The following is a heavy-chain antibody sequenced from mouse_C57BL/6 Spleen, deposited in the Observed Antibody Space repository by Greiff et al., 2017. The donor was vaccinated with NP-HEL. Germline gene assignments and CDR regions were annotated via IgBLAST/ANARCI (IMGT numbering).Heavy chain of an antibody. J-gene: IGHJ1*03. D-gene: IGHD2-5*01. Sequence: DVQLQESGPGLAKPSQTLSLTCSVTGYSITSDYWNWIRKFPGNKLEYMGYISYSGSTYYNPSLKSRISITRDTSKNQYYLQLNSVTTEDTATYYCARYLYYSNYDWYFDVWGTGTTVTVSS. V-gene: IGHV3-8*01. CDR3: ARYLYYSNYDWYFDV. CDR1: GYSITSDY. CDR2: ISYSGST.